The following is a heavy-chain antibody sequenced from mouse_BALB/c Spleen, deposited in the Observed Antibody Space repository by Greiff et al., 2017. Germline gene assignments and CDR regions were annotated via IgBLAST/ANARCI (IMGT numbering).Heavy chain of an antibody. CDR2: IYPGDGDT. V-gene: IGHV1-87*01. CDR1: GYTFTSYW. Sequence: VQLQESGAELARPGASVKLSCKASGYTFTSYWMQWVKQRPGQGLEWIGAIYPGDGDTRYTQKFKGKATLTADKSSSTAYMQLSSLASEDSAVYYCAREGITTVFFDYWGQGTTLTVSS. CDR3: AREGITTVFFDY. D-gene: IGHD1-1*01. J-gene: IGHJ2*01.